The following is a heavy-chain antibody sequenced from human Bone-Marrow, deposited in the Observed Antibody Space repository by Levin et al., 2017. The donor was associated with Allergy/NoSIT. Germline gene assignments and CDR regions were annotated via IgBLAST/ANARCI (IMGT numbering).Heavy chain of an antibody. CDR2: ISSSSSYI. CDR1: GFTFSSYS. D-gene: IGHD2-2*01. V-gene: IGHV3-21*01. Sequence: GESLKISCAASGFTFSSYSMNWVRQAPGKGLEWVSSISSSSSYIYYADSVKGRFTISRDNAKNSLYLQMNSLRAEDTAVYYCARWGSTSDNWFDPWGQGTLVTVSS. CDR3: ARWGSTSDNWFDP. J-gene: IGHJ5*02.